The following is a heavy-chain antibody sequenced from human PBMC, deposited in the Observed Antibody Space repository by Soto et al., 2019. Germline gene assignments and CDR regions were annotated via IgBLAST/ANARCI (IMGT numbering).Heavy chain of an antibody. CDR1: GFTFSLSA. CDR3: AKGPECDFLTGCDY. V-gene: IGHV3-23*01. D-gene: IGHD3-9*01. Sequence: EVQLLESGGGFVQPGESLRLSCVASGFTFSLSAMSWVRQAPGRGLEWVSSISGGGGSTEYTDSVKGRFTISRDNCQATLLCKINSLRAEDTAVYYCAKGPECDFLTGCDYWGQGALVTVSS. J-gene: IGHJ4*02. CDR2: ISGGGGST.